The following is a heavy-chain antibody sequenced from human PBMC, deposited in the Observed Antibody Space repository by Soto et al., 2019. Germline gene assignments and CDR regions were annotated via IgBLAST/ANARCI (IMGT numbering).Heavy chain of an antibody. D-gene: IGHD6-19*01. CDR1: GGSISSSSYY. CDR3: ARQESNSGWYGRRAFDI. J-gene: IGHJ3*02. Sequence: QLLESGPGLVKPSETLSLTCTVSGGSISSSSYYWGWIRQPPGKGLEWIGSIYYSGSTYYNPSLKSRVTISVDTSKNQFSLKLSSVTAADTAVYYCARQESNSGWYGRRAFDIWGQGTMVTVSS. V-gene: IGHV4-39*01. CDR2: IYYSGST.